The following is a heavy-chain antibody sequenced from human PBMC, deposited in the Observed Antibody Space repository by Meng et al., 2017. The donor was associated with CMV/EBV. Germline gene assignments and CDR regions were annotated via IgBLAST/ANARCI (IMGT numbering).Heavy chain of an antibody. CDR3: AKDSEGYCSSTSCYGAGYYFDY. J-gene: IGHJ4*02. V-gene: IGHV3-30-3*01. Sequence: GGSLRLSCAASGFTFRSYTMHWVRQAPGKGLEWVAIISFDGSNKYYADSVKGRFTISRDNSKNTLYLHMNSLRAEDTAVYYCAKDSEGYCSSTSCYGAGYYFDYWGQGTLVTVSS. CDR1: GFTFRSYT. CDR2: ISFDGSNK. D-gene: IGHD2-2*01.